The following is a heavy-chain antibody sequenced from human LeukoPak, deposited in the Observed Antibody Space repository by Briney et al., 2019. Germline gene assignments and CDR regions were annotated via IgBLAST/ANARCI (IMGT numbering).Heavy chain of an antibody. J-gene: IGHJ6*03. CDR2: IYYSGST. V-gene: IGHV4-59*11. Sequence: SETLSLTCTVSGGSISSHYWSWIRQPPGKGLEWIGYIYYSGSTNYNPSLKSRVTISVDTSKNQFSLKLSSVTAADTAVYYCARGLGSSWPYYYYYYMDVWGKGTTVTVSS. D-gene: IGHD6-13*01. CDR3: ARGLGSSWPYYYYYYMDV. CDR1: GGSISSHY.